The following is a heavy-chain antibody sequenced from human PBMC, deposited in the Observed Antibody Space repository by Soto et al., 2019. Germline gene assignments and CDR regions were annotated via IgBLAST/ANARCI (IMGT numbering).Heavy chain of an antibody. J-gene: IGHJ5*02. V-gene: IGHV1-8*01. Sequence: ASVKVSCKASGYSFTNNDVSWVLQSTGQWLDWMGWMNPGSGDTGYAQKFQGRVTMTRDISIATAYMELSSLRSDDTAIYYCARMETFGSLNWFDPWGQGTLVTVSS. D-gene: IGHD3-16*01. CDR1: GYSFTNND. CDR2: MNPGSGDT. CDR3: ARMETFGSLNWFDP.